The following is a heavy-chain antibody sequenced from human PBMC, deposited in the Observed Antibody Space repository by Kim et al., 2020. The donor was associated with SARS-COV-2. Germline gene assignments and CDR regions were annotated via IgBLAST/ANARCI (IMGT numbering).Heavy chain of an antibody. J-gene: IGHJ6*02. V-gene: IGHV1-3*01. CDR1: GYTFTSYA. CDR3: ARDGYYGSGSMSYYYYGMDV. Sequence: ASVKVSCKASGYTFTSYAMHWVRQAPGQRLEWMGWINAGNGNTKYSQKFQGRVTITRDTSASTAYMELSSLRSEDTAVYYCARDGYYGSGSMSYYYYGMDVWGQGTTVTVSS. CDR2: INAGNGNT. D-gene: IGHD3-10*01.